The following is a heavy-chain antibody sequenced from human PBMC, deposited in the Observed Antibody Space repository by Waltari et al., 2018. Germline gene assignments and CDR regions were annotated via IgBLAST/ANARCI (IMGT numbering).Heavy chain of an antibody. D-gene: IGHD1-26*01. V-gene: IGHV3-23*01. J-gene: IGHJ4*02. CDR2: VTGSGTGT. Sequence: EVQLLESGGGLVQPGGSLRLSCAASGFTFTSYALSWVRQAPGKGLEWFSGVTGSGTGTYYSQSVKGRFTISRDNSRNTIYLQMHSLRAEDTALYYCAKDSAVASVNYFDYWGQGTFVTVSS. CDR1: GFTFTSYA. CDR3: AKDSAVASVNYFDY.